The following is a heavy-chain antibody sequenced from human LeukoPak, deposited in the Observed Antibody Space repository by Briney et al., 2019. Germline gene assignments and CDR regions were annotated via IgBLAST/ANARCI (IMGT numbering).Heavy chain of an antibody. J-gene: IGHJ4*02. CDR1: GYTFSSYG. V-gene: IGHV1-18*01. Sequence: VSVKVSCKASGYTFSSYGITWVRQAPGQGLEWTGWINAYNGNTNYAQKLQGRVTITTDTSTSTAYMELRSLRSDDTAVYYCVRDAERGYSYGSDYWGQGTLLTVSS. CDR3: VRDAERGYSYGSDY. D-gene: IGHD5-18*01. CDR2: INAYNGNT.